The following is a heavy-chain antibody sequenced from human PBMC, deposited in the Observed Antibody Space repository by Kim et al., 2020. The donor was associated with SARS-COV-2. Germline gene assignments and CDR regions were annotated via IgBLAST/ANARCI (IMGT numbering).Heavy chain of an antibody. CDR3: AKDLHPTIAATLDY. V-gene: IGHV3-30*18. CDR2: ISYDGSNK. CDR1: GFTFSSYG. Sequence: GGSLRLSCAASGFTFSSYGMHWVRQAPGKGLEWVAVISYDGSNKYYADSVKGRFTISRDNSKNTLYLQMNSLRAEDTAVYYCAKDLHPTIAATLDYWGQGTLVTVSS. J-gene: IGHJ4*02. D-gene: IGHD2-15*01.